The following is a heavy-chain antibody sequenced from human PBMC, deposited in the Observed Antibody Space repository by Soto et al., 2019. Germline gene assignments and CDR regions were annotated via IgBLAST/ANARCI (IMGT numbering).Heavy chain of an antibody. CDR1: GXTFSTYA. D-gene: IGHD2-2*01. V-gene: IGHV3-23*01. CDR3: ARHSVGYQLLYNWFDP. CDR2: IIGSGGTT. Sequence: GSLRLSCATSGXTFSTYAMSWVRQAPGKGLEWVSTIIGSGGTTYYADSVKGRFTISRDNSKNTLYLQMNSLKAEDTAIFYCARHSVGYQLLYNWFDPWGQGTLFTVS. J-gene: IGHJ5*02.